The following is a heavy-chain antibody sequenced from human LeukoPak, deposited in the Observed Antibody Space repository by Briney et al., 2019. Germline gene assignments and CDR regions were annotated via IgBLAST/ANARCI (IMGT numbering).Heavy chain of an antibody. CDR1: GFTFSDYC. V-gene: IGHV3-30*18. D-gene: IGHD6-13*01. J-gene: IGHJ4*02. CDR2: TSYDESTK. Sequence: GGSLRLYCAASGFTFSDYCLSWIRQAPGKGLEWVAVTSYDESTKHYADSVKGRFTISRDNYKNTLYLQMNSLRAEDTAVYFCGKGLSSRWGFDNWGQVTLVTFSS. CDR3: GKGLSSRWGFDN.